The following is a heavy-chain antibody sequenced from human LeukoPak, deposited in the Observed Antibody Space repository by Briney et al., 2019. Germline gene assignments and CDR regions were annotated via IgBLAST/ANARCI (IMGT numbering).Heavy chain of an antibody. D-gene: IGHD1-1*01. V-gene: IGHV1-46*01. Sequence: ASVTVSCKASVYTFTSYYMHWMRQATGQGPEWMGIINPRGCSTDYAQKFQGRITMTSDTSTSTVYMELHSLRSGDTAVYFCARVGSAAATADYWGQGTLVPVSS. J-gene: IGHJ4*02. CDR2: INPRGCST. CDR3: ARVGSAAATADY. CDR1: VYTFTSYY.